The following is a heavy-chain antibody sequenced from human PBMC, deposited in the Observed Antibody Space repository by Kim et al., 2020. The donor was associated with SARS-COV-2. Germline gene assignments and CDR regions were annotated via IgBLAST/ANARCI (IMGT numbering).Heavy chain of an antibody. V-gene: IGHV3-30-3*01. CDR1: GFTFSSYA. Sequence: GGSLRLSCAASGFTFSSYAMHWVRQAPGKGLEWVAVISYDGSNKYYADSVKGRFTISRDNSKNTLYLQMNSLRAEDTAVYYCARDIGLGSLTGYFDYWGQGTLVTVSS. D-gene: IGHD3-9*01. CDR2: ISYDGSNK. J-gene: IGHJ4*02. CDR3: ARDIGLGSLTGYFDY.